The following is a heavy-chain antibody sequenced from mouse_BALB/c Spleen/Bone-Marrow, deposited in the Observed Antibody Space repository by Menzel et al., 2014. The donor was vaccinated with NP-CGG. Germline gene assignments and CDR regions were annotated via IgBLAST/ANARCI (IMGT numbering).Heavy chain of an antibody. CDR1: GFTFSSYG. V-gene: IGHV5-6-3*01. CDR3: ARVWYFDY. J-gene: IGHJ2*03. CDR2: INSNGGST. Sequence: EVQLQQSGGGLVQPGGSLKLSCAASGFTFSSYGMSWVRQTPDKRLELVATINSNGGSTYYPDGVKGRFTISRDNAKNTLYLQMSSLKSEDTAMYYCARVWYFDYWGQGTSLTVSS.